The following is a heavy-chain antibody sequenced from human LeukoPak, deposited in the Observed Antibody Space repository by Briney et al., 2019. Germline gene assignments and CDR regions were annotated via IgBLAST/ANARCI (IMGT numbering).Heavy chain of an antibody. V-gene: IGHV3-23*01. CDR2: VSGSGGST. J-gene: IGHJ4*02. CDR1: GFTFSSYA. Sequence: GGSLRLSCAASGFTFSSYAMSWVRQAPGKGPEWVSGVSGSGGSTYYADSVKGRFTISRDNSKNTLYLQMNSLRAEDTAVCYCAKDLDIVATITGNWGQGTLVTVSS. D-gene: IGHD5-12*01. CDR3: AKDLDIVATITGN.